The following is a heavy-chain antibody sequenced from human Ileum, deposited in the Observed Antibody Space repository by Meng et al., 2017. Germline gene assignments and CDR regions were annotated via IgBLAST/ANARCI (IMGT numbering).Heavy chain of an antibody. CDR2: IHHSGRT. V-gene: IGHV4-4*02. CDR3: ARGFGDIRVGFDY. D-gene: IGHD3-16*01. CDR1: GVYVSHTNR. J-gene: IGHJ4*02. Sequence: EAAPGQVSLSRSLAGSGVVSGVYVSHTNRSYCPRQSPGKGLGWIGEIHHSGRTKYIDSLQRRATIPRDESKNECSLTLTSVTAAGTAVYYCARGFGDIRVGFDYWGQGILVTVSS.